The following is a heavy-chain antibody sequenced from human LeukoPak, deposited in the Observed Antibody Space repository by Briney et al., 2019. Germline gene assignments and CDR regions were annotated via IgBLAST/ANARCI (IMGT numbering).Heavy chain of an antibody. J-gene: IGHJ5*02. V-gene: IGHV1-24*01. D-gene: IGHD6-13*01. CDR3: ATTWGGGAAAGIGWFDP. CDR2: FDPEDGET. CDR1: GYTLTELS. Sequence: ASVKVSCKVSGYTLTELSMHWVRQAPGKGLEWMGGFDPEDGETIYAQKFQGRVTMTEDTSTDTAYMELSSLRSEDTAVYYCATTWGGGAAAGIGWFDPWGQGTLVTVSS.